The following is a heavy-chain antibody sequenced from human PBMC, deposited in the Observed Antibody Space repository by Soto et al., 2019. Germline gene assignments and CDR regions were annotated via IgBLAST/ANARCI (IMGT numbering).Heavy chain of an antibody. D-gene: IGHD6-6*01. CDR3: ARDWALGAARPNVPPTHFDY. J-gene: IGHJ4*02. CDR2: ISSSSSYI. CDR1: GFTFSSYS. V-gene: IGHV3-21*01. Sequence: GGSLRLSCAASGFTFSSYSMNWVRQAPGKGLEWVSSISSSSSYIYYADSVKGRFTISRDNAKNSLYLQMNSLRAEDTAVYYCARDWALGAARPNVPPTHFDYWGQGTLVTVSS.